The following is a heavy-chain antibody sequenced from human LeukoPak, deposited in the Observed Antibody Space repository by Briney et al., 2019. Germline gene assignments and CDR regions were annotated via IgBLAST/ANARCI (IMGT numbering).Heavy chain of an antibody. CDR2: IIPIFGTA. CDR3: ARDLMGYYYDSSGQRGANWFDP. D-gene: IGHD3-22*01. Sequence: ASVKVSCKASGGTFSSYAISWVRQAPGQGLEWMGGIIPIFGTANYAQKFQGRVTITADESTSTAYMELSSLRSEDTAVYYCARDLMGYYYDSSGQRGANWFDPWGQGTLVTVSS. V-gene: IGHV1-69*13. CDR1: GGTFSSYA. J-gene: IGHJ5*02.